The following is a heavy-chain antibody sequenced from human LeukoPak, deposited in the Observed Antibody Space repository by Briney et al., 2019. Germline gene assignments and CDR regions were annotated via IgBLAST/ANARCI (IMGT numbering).Heavy chain of an antibody. J-gene: IGHJ4*02. Sequence: PGGSLRLSCAASGFTFSSYGMHWVRQAPGKGLEWVAFIRYDGSNKYYADSVKGRFTISRDNSKNTLYLQMNSLRAEDTAVYYCARGGHYNILTGYRSRFLGFDYWGQGTLVTVSS. D-gene: IGHD3-9*01. CDR2: IRYDGSNK. V-gene: IGHV3-30*02. CDR3: ARGGHYNILTGYRSRFLGFDY. CDR1: GFTFSSYG.